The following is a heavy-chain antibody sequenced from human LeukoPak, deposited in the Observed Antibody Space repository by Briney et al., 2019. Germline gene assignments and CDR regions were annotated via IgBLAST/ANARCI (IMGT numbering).Heavy chain of an antibody. J-gene: IGHJ3*02. CDR1: GGSISSGDYY. V-gene: IGHV4-30-4*08. Sequence: PSETLSLTCTVSGGSISSGDYYWSWIRQPPGKGLEWIGYIYYSGSTYYNPSLKSRVTISVDTSRNQFSLKLSSVTAADTAVYYCAGGYSGYDYAFDIWGQGTMVTVSS. CDR3: AGGYSGYDYAFDI. CDR2: IYYSGST. D-gene: IGHD5-12*01.